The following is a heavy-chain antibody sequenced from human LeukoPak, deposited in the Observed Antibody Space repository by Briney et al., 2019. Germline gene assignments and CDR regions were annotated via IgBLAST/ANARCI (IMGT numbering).Heavy chain of an antibody. J-gene: IGHJ4*02. D-gene: IGHD6-19*01. V-gene: IGHV3-30*04. Sequence: QPGGSLRLSCAASGFTFSSYAMHWVRQAPGKGLEWVAVISYDGSNKYYAGSVKGRFTISRDNSKNTLYLQMNSLRAEDTAVYYCARDRPSISGWYSALFDYWGQGTLVTVSS. CDR3: ARDRPSISGWYSALFDY. CDR1: GFTFSSYA. CDR2: ISYDGSNK.